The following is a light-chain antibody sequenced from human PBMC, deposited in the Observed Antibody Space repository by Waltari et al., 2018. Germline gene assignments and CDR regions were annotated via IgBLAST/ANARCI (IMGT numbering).Light chain of an antibody. V-gene: IGLV2-23*02. Sequence: QSALTQPASVSGSPGQSITISCTGTSSDVGNYKRVSWYQQHPGKAPKLMIYAVSKRPSWVSARFSGSKSGDIASLPISGLQPEDEAEYFCSSYAGSSKGVFGGGTKVTVL. CDR1: SSDVGNYKR. CDR2: AVS. J-gene: IGLJ2*01. CDR3: SSYAGSSKGV.